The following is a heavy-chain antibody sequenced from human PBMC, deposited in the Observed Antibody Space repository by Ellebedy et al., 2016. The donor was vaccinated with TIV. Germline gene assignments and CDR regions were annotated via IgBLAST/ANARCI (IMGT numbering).Heavy chain of an antibody. CDR3: ARLGVIAAAGASDY. Sequence: GESLKISCAASGFTFSGYYMSWFRQAPGKGPGWVSYISYRVDLMYYADSVKGRFTTSRDNAEHSLYLQMNSLRAEDTAVYYCARLGVIAAAGASDYWGQGTLVIVSS. CDR1: GFTFSGYY. V-gene: IGHV3-11*01. CDR2: ISYRVDLM. J-gene: IGHJ4*02. D-gene: IGHD6-25*01.